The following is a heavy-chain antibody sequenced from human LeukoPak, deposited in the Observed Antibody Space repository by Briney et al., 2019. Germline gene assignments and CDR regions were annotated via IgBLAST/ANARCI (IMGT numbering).Heavy chain of an antibody. CDR1: GYTFTSYY. CDR3: ASLMRPRPGCSSTSCYSPFQH. J-gene: IGHJ1*01. D-gene: IGHD2-2*02. V-gene: IGHV1-69*13. Sequence: SVKVSCKASGYTFTSYYMHWVRQAPGQGLEWMGGIIPIFGTANYAQKFQGRVTITADESTSTAYMELSSLRSEDTAVYYCASLMRPRPGCSSTSCYSPFQHWGQGTLVTVSS. CDR2: IIPIFGTA.